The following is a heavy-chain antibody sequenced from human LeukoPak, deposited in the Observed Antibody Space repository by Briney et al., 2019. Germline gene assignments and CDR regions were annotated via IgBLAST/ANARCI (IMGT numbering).Heavy chain of an antibody. V-gene: IGHV3-33*06. Sequence: GGSLRLSCAASGFTFSSYGMHWVRQAPGKGLEWVAVIWYDGSNKYYADSVKGRFTISRDNSKDTLYLQMNSLRAEDTAVYYCAKEHCSSTSCYRGGYYFDYWGQGTLVTVSS. CDR3: AKEHCSSTSCYRGGYYFDY. J-gene: IGHJ4*02. D-gene: IGHD2-2*02. CDR1: GFTFSSYG. CDR2: IWYDGSNK.